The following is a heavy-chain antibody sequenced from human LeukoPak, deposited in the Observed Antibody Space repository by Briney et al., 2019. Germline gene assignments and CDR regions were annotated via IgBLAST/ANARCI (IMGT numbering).Heavy chain of an antibody. V-gene: IGHV1-18*01. CDR3: ARRVSSGWFHNWFDP. Sequence: AQVKVSRKASGYTFTSYGISWVRQALGQGLEWMGWISAYNGNTNYAQKLQGRGTMTTDTSTSTAYMELRSLRSDDAAVYYCARRVSSGWFHNWFDPWGQGTLVTVSS. CDR1: GYTFTSYG. D-gene: IGHD6-19*01. J-gene: IGHJ5*02. CDR2: ISAYNGNT.